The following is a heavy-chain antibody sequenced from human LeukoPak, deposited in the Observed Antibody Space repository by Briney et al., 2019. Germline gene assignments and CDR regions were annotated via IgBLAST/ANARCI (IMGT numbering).Heavy chain of an antibody. D-gene: IGHD2-21*02. CDR3: ARVVLRNSVVTALFDY. Sequence: GGSLRLSCAASGFTFSSYDMHWVRQAPGKGLEWVAFIQYDGSKQYYADSVKGQFTISRDNAKNSLYLQINSLRAEDTAVYYCARVVLRNSVVTALFDYWGQGTQVAVST. CDR2: IQYDGSKQ. CDR1: GFTFSSYD. J-gene: IGHJ4*02. V-gene: IGHV3-30*02.